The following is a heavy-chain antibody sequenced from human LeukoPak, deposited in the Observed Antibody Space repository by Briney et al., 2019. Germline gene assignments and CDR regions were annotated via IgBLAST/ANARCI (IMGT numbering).Heavy chain of an antibody. V-gene: IGHV3-23*01. CDR3: AKVTAVVPAAPFDY. CDR1: GFTFSSYA. D-gene: IGHD2-2*01. J-gene: IGHJ4*02. Sequence: TGGSLRLSCAASGFTFSSYAMSWVRQAPGKGLEWVSAISGSGGSTYYADSVKGRFTIPRDNSKNTLYLQINSLRAEDTAVYYCAKVTAVVPAAPFDYWGQGTLVTVSS. CDR2: ISGSGGST.